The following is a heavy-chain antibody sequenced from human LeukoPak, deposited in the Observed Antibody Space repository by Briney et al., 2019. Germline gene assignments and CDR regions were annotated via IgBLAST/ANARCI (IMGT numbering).Heavy chain of an antibody. CDR2: ISSGSNTI. Sequence: GGSLGLSCVASGFSFSSYSMNWVRQAPGKGLEWVSYISSGSNTIDYADSVKGRFTISRDNAKSSLYLQMNSLRAEDTAVYYCARDLSAPPHLVTYYYYMDVWGKGATVTVSS. D-gene: IGHD6-13*01. J-gene: IGHJ6*03. CDR3: ARDLSAPPHLVTYYYYMDV. V-gene: IGHV3-48*01. CDR1: GFSFSSYS.